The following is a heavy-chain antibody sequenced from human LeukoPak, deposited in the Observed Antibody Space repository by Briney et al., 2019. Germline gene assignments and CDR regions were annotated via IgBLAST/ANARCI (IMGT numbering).Heavy chain of an antibody. CDR3: ARDHYTWGERAFDP. CDR2: MYHSGST. V-gene: IGHV4-38-2*02. D-gene: IGHD3-16*01. CDR1: GYSIASGDY. Sequence: SETLSLTCNVSGYSIASGDYWGWIRQPPGKGLEWIASMYHSGSTYKNPSLESRVTISIDTSKNQFSLKLNSVTAADTAVYYCARDHYTWGERAFDPWGQGTLVTVSS. J-gene: IGHJ5*02.